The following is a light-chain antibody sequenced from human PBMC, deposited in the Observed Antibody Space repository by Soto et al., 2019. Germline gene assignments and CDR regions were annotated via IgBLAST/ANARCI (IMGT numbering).Light chain of an antibody. CDR3: QQYYSYPLT. CDR1: QGISSY. J-gene: IGKJ4*01. CDR2: AAS. V-gene: IGKV1-8*01. Sequence: AIRMTQSPSSFSASTGDRVTITCRASQGISSYLAWYQQKPGKAPKLLIYAASTLQSGVPSRFSGSGSGTDFTLIISRLQSEDFATYYCQQYYSYPLTFGRGTKVEIK.